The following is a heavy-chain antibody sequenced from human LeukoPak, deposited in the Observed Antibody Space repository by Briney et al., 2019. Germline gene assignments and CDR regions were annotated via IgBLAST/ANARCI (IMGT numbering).Heavy chain of an antibody. V-gene: IGHV3-23*01. Sequence: GSLRLSCAASGFTFSHYAMHWVRQAPGKGLEWVSAISGSGGSTYYADSVKGRFTISRDNSKNTLYLQMNSLRAEDTAVYYCAGGITIFGVVSRYWGQGTLVTVSS. D-gene: IGHD3-3*01. CDR1: GFTFSHYA. CDR2: ISGSGGST. J-gene: IGHJ4*02. CDR3: AGGITIFGVVSRY.